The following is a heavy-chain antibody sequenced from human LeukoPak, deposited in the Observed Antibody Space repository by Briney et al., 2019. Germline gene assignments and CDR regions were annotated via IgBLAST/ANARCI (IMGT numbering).Heavy chain of an antibody. V-gene: IGHV4-39*01. CDR1: GGSISSSSYY. CDR2: IYYSGST. J-gene: IGHJ4*02. Sequence: SETLSLTCTVSGGSISSSSYYWGWIRQPPGKGLEWIGSIYYSGSTYYNPSLKSRVTISVDTSKNQFSLKLSSVTAADTAVYYCARGSGYHGHIDYWGQGTLVTVSS. CDR3: ARGSGYHGHIDY. D-gene: IGHD3-3*01.